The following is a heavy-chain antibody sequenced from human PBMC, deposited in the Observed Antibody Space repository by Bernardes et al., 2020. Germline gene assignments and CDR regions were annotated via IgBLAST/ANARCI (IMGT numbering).Heavy chain of an antibody. CDR2: IYYSGST. V-gene: IGHV4-39*01. CDR3: ARLSVIVGATGAFDI. D-gene: IGHD1-26*01. CDR1: GGSISSTTYY. J-gene: IGHJ3*02. Sequence: SETLSLTCTVSGGSISSTTYYWGWIRQPPGKGLEWIGSIYYSGSTYYKPSLKSRVTISVDTSKNQFSLKLNSVTAADTAVYYCARLSVIVGATGAFDIWGQGTMVTVSS.